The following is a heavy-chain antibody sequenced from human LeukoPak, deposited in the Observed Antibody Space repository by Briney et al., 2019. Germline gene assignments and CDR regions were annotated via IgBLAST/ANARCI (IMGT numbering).Heavy chain of an antibody. CDR1: GGTFSSYA. Sequence: SVKVSCKASGGTFSSYAISWVRQAPGQGLEWMGGIIPIFGTANYAQKFQGRVTITADKSTSTAYMELSSLRSEDTAVYYCAGIAARFGFAFDIWGQGTMVTVSS. J-gene: IGHJ3*02. CDR2: IIPIFGTA. V-gene: IGHV1-69*06. D-gene: IGHD6-6*01. CDR3: AGIAARFGFAFDI.